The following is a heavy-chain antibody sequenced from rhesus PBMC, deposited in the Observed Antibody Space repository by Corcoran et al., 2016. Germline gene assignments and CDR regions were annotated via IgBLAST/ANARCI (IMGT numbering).Heavy chain of an antibody. CDR1: GYSISSGYD. CDR3: ARRIAAPPSYYFDY. CDR2: MYGSSGSN. Sequence: QVQLQESGPGVVKPSETLSLTCAVSGYSISSGYDWSWIRQPPGKGLEWIGYMYGSSGSNKYNPSLKTRVTLSKDTSKNQFSLKLSSVTAADTAVYYCARRIAAPPSYYFDYWGQGVLVTVSS. V-gene: IGHV4-76*01. J-gene: IGHJ4*01. D-gene: IGHD6-13*01.